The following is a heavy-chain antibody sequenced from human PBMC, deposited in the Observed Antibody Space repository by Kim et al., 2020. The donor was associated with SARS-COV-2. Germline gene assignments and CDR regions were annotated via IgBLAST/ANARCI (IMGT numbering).Heavy chain of an antibody. Sequence: SETLSLTCTVSGGSISSYYWSWIRQPPGKGLEWIGYIYYSGSTNYNPSLKSRVTISVDTSKNQFSLKLSSVTAADTAVYYCARLSYYYDSSGSYFDYWGQGTLVTVSS. J-gene: IGHJ4*02. V-gene: IGHV4-59*08. D-gene: IGHD3-22*01. CDR2: IYYSGST. CDR1: GGSISSYY. CDR3: ARLSYYYDSSGSYFDY.